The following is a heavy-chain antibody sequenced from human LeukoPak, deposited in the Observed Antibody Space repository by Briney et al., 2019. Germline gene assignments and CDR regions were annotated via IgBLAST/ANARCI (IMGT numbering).Heavy chain of an antibody. V-gene: IGHV3-23*01. CDR3: AKRVQGAYCGGDCYFDY. CDR2: ISGSGGST. CDR1: GFTFSSYA. J-gene: IGHJ4*02. Sequence: PGRSLRLSCAASGFTFSSYAMSWVRQAPGKGLEWVSAISGSGGSTYYADSVKGRFTISRDNSKNTLYLQMNSLRAEDTAVYYCAKRVQGAYCGGDCYFDYWGQGTLVTVSS. D-gene: IGHD2-21*02.